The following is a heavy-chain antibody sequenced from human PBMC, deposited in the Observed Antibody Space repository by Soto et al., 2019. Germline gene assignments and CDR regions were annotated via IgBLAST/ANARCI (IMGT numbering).Heavy chain of an antibody. CDR1: AGSSRECY. Sequence: PPETLSHTYAGNAGSSRECYWSWSRQPPGKGLEWIGEINQSGTTHYNPSLKRRVNISIDTSKNQFSLNLTSVTAADTATYFCARDIITVIGGEIYYYFGMAVRGQGPTVT. D-gene: IGHD3-16*01. V-gene: IGHV4-34*01. CDR3: ARDIITVIGGEIYYYFGMAV. J-gene: IGHJ6*02. CDR2: INQSGTT.